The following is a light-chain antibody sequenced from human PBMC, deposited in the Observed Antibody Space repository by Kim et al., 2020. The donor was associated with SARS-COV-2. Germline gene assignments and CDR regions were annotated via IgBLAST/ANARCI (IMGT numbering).Light chain of an antibody. CDR1: SLRSYF. J-gene: IGLJ2*01. Sequence: SSELTQDPAVSVALGQTVRITCQGDSLRSYFATWYQQKPGQAPVVVIHGQNNRPSGTPDRFSGSNSGDTASLTITGAQAKDEADYYCQTRDTNGNHVIFGGGATVTVL. CDR3: QTRDTNGNHVI. V-gene: IGLV3-19*01. CDR2: GQN.